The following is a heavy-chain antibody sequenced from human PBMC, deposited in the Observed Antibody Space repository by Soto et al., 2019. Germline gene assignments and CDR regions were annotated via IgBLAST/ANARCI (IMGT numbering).Heavy chain of an antibody. Sequence: EVQLVESGGDLVQPGGALRLSCAASGFTVSNNYMGWVRQAPGKGLEWVSSIYIDGRTYYADSVRGRFTISTDNSEDTLYLQMNSLRVDDTAMYYCARHVGFYWYFDLWGRGTLVTVSS. CDR1: GFTVSNNY. CDR2: IYIDGRT. D-gene: IGHD1-26*01. CDR3: ARHVGFYWYFDL. V-gene: IGHV3-66*04. J-gene: IGHJ2*01.